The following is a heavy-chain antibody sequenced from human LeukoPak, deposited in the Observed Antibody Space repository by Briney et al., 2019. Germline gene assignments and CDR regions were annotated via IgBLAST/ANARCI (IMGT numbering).Heavy chain of an antibody. Sequence: LRLSCATSGFTFSDHFLDWIRQPPGKGLEWIGEINHSGSTNYNPSLKSRVTISVDTSKNQFSLKLSSVTAADTAVYYCARGGKYGADYWGQGTLVTVSS. D-gene: IGHD4-17*01. CDR1: GFTFSDHF. CDR2: INHSGST. V-gene: IGHV4-34*01. CDR3: ARGGKYGADY. J-gene: IGHJ4*02.